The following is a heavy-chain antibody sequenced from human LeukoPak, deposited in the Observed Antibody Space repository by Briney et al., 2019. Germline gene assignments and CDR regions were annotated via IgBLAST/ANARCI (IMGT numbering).Heavy chain of an antibody. V-gene: IGHV3-30*02. J-gene: IGHJ4*02. Sequence: GGSLRLSCAASGISFSSYGMHWVRQAPGKGLEWVTFIWYDASNKYYAESVRGRFTISRDNSRNTLFLQMNSLRAEDTAIYYCATDISTHYFGSWGQGTLVTVSS. D-gene: IGHD3-9*01. CDR1: GISFSSYG. CDR3: ATDISTHYFGS. CDR2: IWYDASNK.